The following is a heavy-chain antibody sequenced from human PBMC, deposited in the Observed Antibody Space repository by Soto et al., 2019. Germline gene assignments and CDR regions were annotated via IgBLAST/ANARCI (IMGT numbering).Heavy chain of an antibody. V-gene: IGHV4-59*02. CDR3: EREKYKWKI. CDR2: VYHTWNT. D-gene: IGHD1-20*01. Sequence: PSATXSLTCSFSVFSVSIYYLTWIRHSPGKGLEWIGYVYHTWNTYYNPYLKSRVSISLDTSNNQVSMRLRSVTAADTAVYYCEREKYKWKIWGQGTLVKVYS. J-gene: IGHJ4*02. CDR1: VFSVSIYY.